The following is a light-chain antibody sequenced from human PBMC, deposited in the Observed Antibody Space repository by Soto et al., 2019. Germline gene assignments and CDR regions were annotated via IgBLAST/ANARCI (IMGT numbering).Light chain of an antibody. J-gene: IGKJ1*01. V-gene: IGKV3-15*01. CDR1: QSVNAN. CDR2: GAS. CDR3: QQYNTWLWT. Sequence: EVVMTQSPATLSVSPGERATLSCRASQSVNANLAWYQQKPVQAPRLLIHGASNRATGIPARVSGSGFGTEFFLTICGLQSEDFAFYYCQQYNTWLWTFGQGTKV.